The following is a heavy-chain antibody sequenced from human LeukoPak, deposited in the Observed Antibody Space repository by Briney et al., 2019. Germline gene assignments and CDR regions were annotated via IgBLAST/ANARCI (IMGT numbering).Heavy chain of an antibody. CDR1: GITFRSYA. D-gene: IGHD2-2*02. CDR3: AKAGRYCSSTSCYRAGFDP. V-gene: IGHV3-23*01. Sequence: GGSLRLSCAASGITFRSYAMSWVRQAPGKGLEWVSAVSGSGDNTYYADSVKGRFTISRDNSKNTLYLQMNSLRAEDTAVYYCAKAGRYCSSTSCYRAGFDPWGQGTLVTVSS. J-gene: IGHJ5*02. CDR2: VSGSGDNT.